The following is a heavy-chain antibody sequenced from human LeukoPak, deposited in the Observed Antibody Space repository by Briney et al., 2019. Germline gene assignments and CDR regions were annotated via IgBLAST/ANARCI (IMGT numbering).Heavy chain of an antibody. CDR1: GYTFTSYY. V-gene: IGHV1-46*01. D-gene: IGHD3-9*01. CDR2: INPSGGST. J-gene: IGHJ4*02. CDR3: AREGDYGILTGYYRDY. Sequence: ASVKVSCKASGYTFTSYYMHWVRQAPGQGLEWMGIINPSGGSTSYAQKFQGRVTMTRDMSTSTVYMELSSLRSEDTAVYYCAREGDYGILTGYYRDYWGQGTLVTVSP.